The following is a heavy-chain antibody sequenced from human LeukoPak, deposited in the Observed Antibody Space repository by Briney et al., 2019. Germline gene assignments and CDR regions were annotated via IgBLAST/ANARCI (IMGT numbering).Heavy chain of an antibody. V-gene: IGHV3-23*01. J-gene: IGHJ6*03. CDR2: ISGSGGST. CDR3: AKDGNCSDGSCYYMDV. CDR1: GFTFSSYA. Sequence: PGGSLRLSCAASGFTFSSYAMSWVRQAPGKGLEWVSAISGSGGSTYYADSVKGRFTISRDNSKNTPYLQMNSLRAEDTAVYYCAKDGNCSDGSCYYMDVWGKGTTVTVSS. D-gene: IGHD2-15*01.